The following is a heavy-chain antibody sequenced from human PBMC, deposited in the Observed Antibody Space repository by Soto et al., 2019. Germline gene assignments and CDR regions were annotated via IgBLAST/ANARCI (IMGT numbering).Heavy chain of an antibody. V-gene: IGHV3-23*01. CDR2: ISGSGGST. CDR1: GFTFSSYA. J-gene: IGHJ6*02. CDR3: AKDSEGYYYGSGIGGMDV. Sequence: GGSLRLSCAASGFTFSSYAMSWVRQAPGKGLEWVSAISGSGGSTYYADSVKGRFTISRDNSKNTLYLQMNSLRAEDTAVYYCAKDSEGYYYGSGIGGMDVWGQGTTVTVSS. D-gene: IGHD3-10*01.